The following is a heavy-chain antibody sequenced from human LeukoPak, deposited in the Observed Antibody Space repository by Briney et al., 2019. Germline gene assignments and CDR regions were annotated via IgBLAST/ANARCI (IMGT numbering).Heavy chain of an antibody. Sequence: GGSLRLSCAASGFTFSNAWMSWVRQAPGKGLEWVGRIKSKTDGGTTDYAAPVKGRFTISRDDSKNTLYLQMNSLKTEDTAVYYCTTPLKVRGYSGYDYLFYWGQGTLVTVSS. J-gene: IGHJ4*02. CDR2: IKSKTDGGTT. CDR1: GFTFSNAW. V-gene: IGHV3-15*01. D-gene: IGHD5-12*01. CDR3: TTPLKVRGYSGYDYLFY.